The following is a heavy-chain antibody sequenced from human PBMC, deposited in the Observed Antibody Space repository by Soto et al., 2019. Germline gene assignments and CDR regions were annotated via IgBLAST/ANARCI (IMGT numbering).Heavy chain of an antibody. D-gene: IGHD2-15*01. CDR2: IYHSGST. CDR3: ARGQVVAAQH. J-gene: IGHJ4*02. Sequence: PSETLSITCTVSGGSISSSSYYWGWIRQPPGKGLEWIGYIYHSGSTYYNPSLKSRVTISVDRSKNQFSLKLSSVTAADTAVYYCARGQVVAAQHWGQGTLVTVSS. V-gene: IGHV4-39*07. CDR1: GGSISSSSYY.